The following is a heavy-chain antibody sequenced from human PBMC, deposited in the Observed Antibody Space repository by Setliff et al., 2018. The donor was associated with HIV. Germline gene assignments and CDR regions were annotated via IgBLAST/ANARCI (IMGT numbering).Heavy chain of an antibody. V-gene: IGHV3-11*03. CDR2: ITGSSCYT. CDR1: GFTFSDYY. J-gene: IGHJ4*02. D-gene: IGHD5-12*01. Sequence: GRSLRLSCVASGFTFSDYYMSWIRQAPGKGLEWVSYITGSSCYTNYADSVKVRFTISRDNAKISRYLQMNSLRAEDTAVYYCASVMIGYSGYDAFDYWGQGTLVTVSS. CDR3: ASVMIGYSGYDAFDY.